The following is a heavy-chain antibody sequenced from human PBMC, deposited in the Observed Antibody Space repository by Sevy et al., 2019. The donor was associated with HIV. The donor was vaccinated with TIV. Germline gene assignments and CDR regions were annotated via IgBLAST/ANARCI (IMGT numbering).Heavy chain of an antibody. J-gene: IGHJ5*02. D-gene: IGHD4-17*01. Sequence: GGSLRLSCAASGFTFSSYAMSWVRQAPGKGLEWVSAISGSGGSTYYADSVKGRFTISRDNSKNTLYLQMNSLRAEDTDVYYCAKDRDYGDYGWFDPWGQGTLVTVSS. CDR3: AKDRDYGDYGWFDP. V-gene: IGHV3-23*01. CDR1: GFTFSSYA. CDR2: ISGSGGST.